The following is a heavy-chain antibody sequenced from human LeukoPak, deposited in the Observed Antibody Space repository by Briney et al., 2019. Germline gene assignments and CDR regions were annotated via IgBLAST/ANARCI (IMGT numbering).Heavy chain of an antibody. CDR2: ISSSSSTI. Sequence: GGSLRLSCAASGFTFSSYSMNWVRQAPGKGLEWVSYISSSSSTISYADSVKGRLTISRENATNSLYLQMNSLRAEDTAVYYCASVVVPAASDYWGQGTLVTVSS. CDR3: ASVVVPAASDY. D-gene: IGHD2-2*01. V-gene: IGHV3-48*01. CDR1: GFTFSSYS. J-gene: IGHJ4*02.